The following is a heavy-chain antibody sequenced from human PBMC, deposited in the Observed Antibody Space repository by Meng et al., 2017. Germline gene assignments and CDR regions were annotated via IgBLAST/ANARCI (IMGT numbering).Heavy chain of an antibody. CDR1: GGTFSSYA. V-gene: IGHV1-69*01. J-gene: IGHJ4*02. CDR2: IIPIFGTA. D-gene: IGHD5-18*01. Sequence: GQLGGVGAEVKKPGASGKVHCKASGGTFSSYAISWVRQAPGQGLEWMGGIIPIFGTANYAQKFQGRVTITADESTSTAYMELSSLRSEDTAVYYCAREGYSYGYFNWGQGTLVTVSS. CDR3: AREGYSYGYFN.